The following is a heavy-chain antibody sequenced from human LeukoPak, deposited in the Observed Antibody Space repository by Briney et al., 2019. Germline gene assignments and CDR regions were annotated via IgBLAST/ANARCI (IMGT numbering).Heavy chain of an antibody. Sequence: SVKVSCKASGGTFSSYTISWVRQAPGQGLEWMGRIIPILGIANYAQKFQGRVTITADKSTSTAYMGLSSLRSEDTAVYYCASEPNDPRDDALDGWGQGTMVTVSS. J-gene: IGHJ3*01. V-gene: IGHV1-69*02. D-gene: IGHD2-8*01. CDR3: ASEPNDPRDDALDG. CDR1: GGTFSSYT. CDR2: IIPILGIA.